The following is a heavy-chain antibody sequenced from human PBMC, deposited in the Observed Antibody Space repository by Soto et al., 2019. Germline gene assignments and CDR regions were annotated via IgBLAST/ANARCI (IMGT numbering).Heavy chain of an antibody. V-gene: IGHV4-4*02. Sequence: PSETLSLTCAVSSGSISSGNWWSWVRQPPGKGLEWIGEIYHSGSTDYNPSLKSRVTISVDTSKNQFSLKLSSVTAADTAVYYCARGGWSNDYWGQGTLVTVSS. CDR2: IYHSGST. CDR1: SGSISSGNW. J-gene: IGHJ4*02. CDR3: ARGGWSNDY.